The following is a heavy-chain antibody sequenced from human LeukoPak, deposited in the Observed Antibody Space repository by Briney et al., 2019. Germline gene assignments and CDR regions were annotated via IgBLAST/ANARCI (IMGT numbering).Heavy chain of an antibody. Sequence: GGSLRLSCEASGFTFTTYSMTWVRQAPGKGLEWVSIISSGSSAIFSADALKGRFTISRDDAKNLLYLDMNSLRAEGTAVYYCAKGGMTTVTTWVDYWGQGTLVTVSS. V-gene: IGHV3-21*01. CDR2: ISSGSSAI. CDR3: AKGGMTTVTTWVDY. J-gene: IGHJ4*02. D-gene: IGHD4-17*01. CDR1: GFTFTTYS.